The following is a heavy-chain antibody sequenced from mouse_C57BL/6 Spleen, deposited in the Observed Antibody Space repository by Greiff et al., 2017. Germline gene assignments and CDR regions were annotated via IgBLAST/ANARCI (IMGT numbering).Heavy chain of an antibody. CDR2: IYPSDSDT. CDR1: GYTFTSYW. Sequence: QVQLQQPGAELVRPGSSVKLSCKASGYTFTSYWMDWVTQRPGQGLEWIGNIYPSDSDTHYNQKFKDKATLTVDKSSSTAYMQRSSLTSEDSAVYYCARGEGIYDGYPYYAMDYWGQGTSVTVSS. J-gene: IGHJ4*01. V-gene: IGHV1-61*01. D-gene: IGHD2-3*01. CDR3: ARGEGIYDGYPYYAMDY.